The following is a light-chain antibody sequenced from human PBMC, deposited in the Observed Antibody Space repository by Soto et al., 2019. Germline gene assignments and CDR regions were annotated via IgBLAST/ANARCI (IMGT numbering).Light chain of an antibody. CDR2: DAS. J-gene: IGKJ2*02. Sequence: EVLLTQSPATLSVSPGESVTLSCRASQSINTFLAWYQQKPGQAPRLLIYDASSRAAGVPARFSGRGSGTDFTLTINSLEPEDFAVYHCQQYNNWPRTFGQGTKLEIK. CDR3: QQYNNWPRT. CDR1: QSINTF. V-gene: IGKV3D-15*01.